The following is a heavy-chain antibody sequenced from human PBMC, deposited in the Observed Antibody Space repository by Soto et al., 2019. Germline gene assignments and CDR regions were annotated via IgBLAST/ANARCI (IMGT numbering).Heavy chain of an antibody. Sequence: ASVKVSCKASGYTFTSYAMHWVRQAPGQRLEWMGWINAGNGNTKYSQKFQGRVTITRDTSASTAYMELSSLRSEDTAVYYCARLGPRFYGSGSYYSQANDYWGQGTLVTVSS. J-gene: IGHJ4*02. CDR3: ARLGPRFYGSGSYYSQANDY. D-gene: IGHD3-10*01. V-gene: IGHV1-3*01. CDR1: GYTFTSYA. CDR2: INAGNGNT.